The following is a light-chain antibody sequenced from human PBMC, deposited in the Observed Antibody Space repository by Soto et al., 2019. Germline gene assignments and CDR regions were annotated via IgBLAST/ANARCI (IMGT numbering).Light chain of an antibody. V-gene: IGKV2-30*02. Sequence: DVVMTQSPLSLPVTLGQPASISCRSSQSLIHSDGNTYLSWFQQRPGQSPRRLIYEVSDRDSGVPDRFTGSGSGTDSTLKISRVEAEEVGVYYCMQGTHWPWTFGQGTEVEIK. CDR2: EVS. CDR1: QSLIHSDGNTY. CDR3: MQGTHWPWT. J-gene: IGKJ1*01.